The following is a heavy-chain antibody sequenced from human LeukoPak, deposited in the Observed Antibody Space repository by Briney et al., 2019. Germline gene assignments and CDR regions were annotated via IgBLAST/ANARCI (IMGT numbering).Heavy chain of an antibody. V-gene: IGHV4-34*01. J-gene: IGHJ5*02. CDR1: GGSFSGYY. D-gene: IGHD2-15*01. CDR3: AGGHRTGPTKVAATHP. CDR2: INHSGST. Sequence: SETLSLTCAVYGGSFSGYYWSWIRQPPGKGLEWIGEINHSGSTNYNPSLKSRVTISVDTSKNQFSLKLSSVTAADTAVYYCAGGHRTGPTKVAATHPWGQGTLVTVSS.